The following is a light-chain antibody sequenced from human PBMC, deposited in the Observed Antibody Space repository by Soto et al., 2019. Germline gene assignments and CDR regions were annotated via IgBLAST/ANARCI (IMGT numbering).Light chain of an antibody. J-gene: IGKJ1*01. Sequence: EIVLTQSPGTLSLSPGETLSLSCRSSQSVRRYLAWYQHKPGQAPRLLIYDASNRATGIPDRFSGSGSGTDFTLTITRLEPEDVAVYYCQQYDSSPRTFGPGTKVEIK. CDR2: DAS. CDR3: QQYDSSPRT. CDR1: QSVRRY. V-gene: IGKV3-20*01.